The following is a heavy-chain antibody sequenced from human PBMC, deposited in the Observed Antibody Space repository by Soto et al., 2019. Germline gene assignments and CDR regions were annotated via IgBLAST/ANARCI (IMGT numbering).Heavy chain of an antibody. V-gene: IGHV3-74*01. J-gene: IGHJ6*02. CDR1: GFTFSSYW. CDR2: INSDGSST. CDR3: ARGGYSGYVGAPQYYYYGMDV. Sequence: PGGSLRLSCAASGFTFSSYWMHWVRQAPGKGLVWVSRINSDGSSTSYADSVKGRFTISRDNAKNTLYLQMNSLRAEDTAVYYCARGGYSGYVGAPQYYYYGMDVWGQGTTVTVSS. D-gene: IGHD5-12*01.